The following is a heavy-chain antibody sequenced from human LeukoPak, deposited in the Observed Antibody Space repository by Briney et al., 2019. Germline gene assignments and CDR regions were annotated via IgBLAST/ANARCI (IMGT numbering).Heavy chain of an antibody. D-gene: IGHD2-2*01. Sequence: PGGSLRLSCAASRSLFTTYGIHWARQAPGKGLEWVAVISFDGSNTYYTDSVKGRFTVSRDDSKNMVYLQMNSLRNDDTAVYYCARSSTSSSNWFDPWGQGTLVTVSS. CDR3: ARSSTSSSNWFDP. V-gene: IGHV3-30*13. CDR1: RSLFTTYG. CDR2: ISFDGSNT. J-gene: IGHJ5*02.